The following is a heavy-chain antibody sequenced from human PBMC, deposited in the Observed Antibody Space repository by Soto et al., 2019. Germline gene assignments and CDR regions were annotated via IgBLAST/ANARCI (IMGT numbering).Heavy chain of an antibody. Sequence: ASVKVSCKASGYTFTSYAMHWVRQAPGQRLEWMGWINAGNGNTKYSQKFQGRDTITRDTSASTAYMELSSLRSEDTAVYYCARGGEPFYYYYGMDVWGQGTTVTVSS. D-gene: IGHD7-27*01. CDR3: ARGGEPFYYYYGMDV. CDR1: GYTFTSYA. CDR2: INAGNGNT. J-gene: IGHJ6*02. V-gene: IGHV1-3*01.